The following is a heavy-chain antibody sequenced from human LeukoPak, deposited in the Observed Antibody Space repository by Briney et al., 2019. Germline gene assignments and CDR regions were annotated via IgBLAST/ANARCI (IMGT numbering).Heavy chain of an antibody. D-gene: IGHD3-10*01. V-gene: IGHV3-11*04. J-gene: IGHJ4*02. CDR3: ARDGSGRVPEMSALDY. CDR1: GFTFSDYY. CDR2: ISSSGSTI. Sequence: GGSLRLSCAASGFTFSDYYMSWIRQAPGKGLEWVSYISSSGSTIYYADCVKGRFTISRDNAKNSLYLQMNSLRAEDTAVYYCARDGSGRVPEMSALDYWGQGTLVTVSS.